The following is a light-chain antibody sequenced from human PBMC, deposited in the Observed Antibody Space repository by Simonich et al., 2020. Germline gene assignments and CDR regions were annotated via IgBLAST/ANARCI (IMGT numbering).Light chain of an antibody. Sequence: EIVLTQSPGTLSLSPGERATLSCRASQSVSSSYLAWYQQKPGLAPRLLIYDASSRATGIPDRFSGSGSGTDFTLTISRLEPEDFAVYYCQQYGSSPPYTIGQGTKLEIK. CDR1: QSVSSSY. CDR2: DAS. CDR3: QQYGSSPPYT. J-gene: IGKJ2*01. V-gene: IGKV3D-20*01.